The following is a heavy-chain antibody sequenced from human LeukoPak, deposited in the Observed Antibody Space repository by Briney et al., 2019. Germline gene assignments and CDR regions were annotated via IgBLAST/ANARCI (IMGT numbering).Heavy chain of an antibody. Sequence: ASVKVSCKASGYTFTGYYIHWGRQAPGQGLEWMGWINPNSGGTNSAQKFQGRVTMTRDTSISTAYMELGRLRSDDTAVYYCAPGDRTGTTSGVSGMALYYFDYWGQGTLVTVSS. CDR2: INPNSGGT. CDR1: GYTFTGYY. D-gene: IGHD1-1*01. J-gene: IGHJ4*02. V-gene: IGHV1-2*02. CDR3: APGDRTGTTSGVSGMALYYFDY.